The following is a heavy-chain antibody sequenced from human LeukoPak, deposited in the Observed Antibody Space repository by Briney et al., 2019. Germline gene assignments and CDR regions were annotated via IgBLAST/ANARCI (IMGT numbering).Heavy chain of an antibody. D-gene: IGHD1-1*01. CDR2: FDPEDGET. Sequence: ASVKVSCKASGYTFTGYYMHWVRQAPGKGLEWMGGFDPEDGETIYAQKFQGRVTMTEDTSTDTAYMELSSLRSEDTAVYYCATTKLEVDAFDIWGQGTMVTVSS. CDR1: GYTFTGYY. J-gene: IGHJ3*02. V-gene: IGHV1-24*01. CDR3: ATTKLEVDAFDI.